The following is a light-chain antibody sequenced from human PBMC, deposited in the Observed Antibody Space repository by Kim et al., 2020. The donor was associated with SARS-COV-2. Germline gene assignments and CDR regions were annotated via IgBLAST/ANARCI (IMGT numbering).Light chain of an antibody. CDR3: QAWDSSTAV. J-gene: IGLJ3*02. Sequence: SVSPGQTASITCSGSKLGDKYAYWYQKKPVQSPVWVIYQHTKRPSGISQRFSGSSSGNTATLTISRAQTMDEADYYCQAWDSSTAVFGGGTQLTVL. CDR1: KLGDKY. CDR2: QHT. V-gene: IGLV3-1*01.